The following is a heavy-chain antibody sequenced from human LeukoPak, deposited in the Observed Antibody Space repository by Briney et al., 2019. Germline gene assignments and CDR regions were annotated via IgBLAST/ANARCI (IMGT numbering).Heavy chain of an antibody. CDR3: ARDGPYGIAAAGSWFDP. J-gene: IGHJ5*02. D-gene: IGHD6-13*01. V-gene: IGHV3-30-3*01. Sequence: GGSLRLTCAASGFTFSSYAMSWVRQAPGKGLEWVAVISYDGSNKYYADSVKGRFTISRDNSKNTLYLQMNSLRAEDTAVYYCARDGPYGIAAAGSWFDPWGQGTLVTVSS. CDR1: GFTFSSYA. CDR2: ISYDGSNK.